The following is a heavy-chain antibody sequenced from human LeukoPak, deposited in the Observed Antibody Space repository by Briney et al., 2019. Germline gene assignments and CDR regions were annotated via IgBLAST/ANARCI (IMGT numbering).Heavy chain of an antibody. CDR3: ARDRYNYSYYYFMDV. CDR2: IYYSGST. D-gene: IGHD5-18*01. CDR1: GGSISSYY. J-gene: IGHJ6*03. V-gene: IGHV4-59*01. Sequence: PSETLSPTCTVSGGSISSYYWSWIRQPPGKGLEWIGYIYYSGSTNYNPSLKSRVTISVDTSKNQFFLKLSSVTAADTAVYYCARDRYNYSYYYFMDVWGKGTTVTVSS.